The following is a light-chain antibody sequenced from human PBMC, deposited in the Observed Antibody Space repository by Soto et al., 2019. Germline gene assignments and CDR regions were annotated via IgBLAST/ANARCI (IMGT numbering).Light chain of an antibody. CDR1: QSVGGNS. CDR3: QQYDRSPYT. V-gene: IGKV3-20*01. J-gene: IGKJ2*01. CDR2: GAS. Sequence: ESVLTQSPGTLSLSPGERATLSCRASQSVGGNSLAWYQHKPGRAPRLLIYGASNRPGGIPDKFSGSGSGTDFTLTISSLEPEDFAVYYCQQYDRSPYTFGQGTTLEIK.